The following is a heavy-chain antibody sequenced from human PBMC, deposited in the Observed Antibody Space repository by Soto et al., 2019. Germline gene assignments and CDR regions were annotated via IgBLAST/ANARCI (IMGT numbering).Heavy chain of an antibody. V-gene: IGHV1-69*13. J-gene: IGHJ1*01. D-gene: IGHD6-13*01. CDR3: ASYHRVYPPTTPRFQH. CDR1: GGTFSSYA. Sequence: PAKLSCKASGGTFSSYAISSPQHAPGQGLEWMGGIIPIFGTANYAQKFQGRVTITADESTSTAYMELSSLRSEDTAVYYCASYHRVYPPTTPRFQHWGQGPLVTVSS. CDR2: IIPIFGTA.